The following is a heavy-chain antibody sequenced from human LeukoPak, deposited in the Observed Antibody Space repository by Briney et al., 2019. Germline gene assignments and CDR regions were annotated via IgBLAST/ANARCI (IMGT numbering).Heavy chain of an antibody. CDR3: ARGDGAPGTTYYYYGMDV. Sequence: SGTLSLTCAVSGDSVRNSNWWTWVRQPPGKGLEWIGEIYQSGTTKYNPSLKSRVTISVDKSKNRFSLKLSSVTAADTAIYYCARGDGAPGTTYYYYGMDVWGQGTTVTVSS. D-gene: IGHD1-1*01. CDR2: IYQSGTT. CDR1: GDSVRNSNW. V-gene: IGHV4-4*02. J-gene: IGHJ6*02.